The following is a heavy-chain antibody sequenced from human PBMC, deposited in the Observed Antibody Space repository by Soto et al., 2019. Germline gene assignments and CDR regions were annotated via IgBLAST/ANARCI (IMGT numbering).Heavy chain of an antibody. J-gene: IGHJ5*01. V-gene: IGHV1-46*01. CDR2: INPSGGST. Sequence: ASVKVSCKASGYTFTSYYMHWVRQAPGQGLEWMGIINPSGGSTSYAQKFQGRVTMTRDTSTSTVYMELSSLRSEDTAVYYCGAEPYRKEWFVSWGQGTLVTVSS. CDR3: GAEPYRKEWFVS. CDR1: GYTFTSYY. D-gene: IGHD1-1*01.